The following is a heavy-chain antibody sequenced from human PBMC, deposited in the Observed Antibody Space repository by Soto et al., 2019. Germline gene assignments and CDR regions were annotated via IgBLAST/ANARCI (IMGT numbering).Heavy chain of an antibody. Sequence: QVQLVQSGAVVKKPGSSVEVSCKASGGTFNGYGISWVRQAPGQGLEWMGGTVPVFDTSKYAPRFQGRVTITSDKSTSTAYMDLSSVRSEDTAIYFCARGFSNSGAYYTGPSAYDLWGQGTLVIVSS. CDR1: GGTFNGYG. J-gene: IGHJ3*01. V-gene: IGHV1-69*06. CDR2: TVPVFDTS. CDR3: ARGFSNSGAYYTGPSAYDL. D-gene: IGHD3-10*01.